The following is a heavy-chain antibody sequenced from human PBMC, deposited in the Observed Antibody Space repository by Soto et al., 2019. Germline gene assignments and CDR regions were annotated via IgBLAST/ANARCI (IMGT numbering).Heavy chain of an antibody. CDR1: GGSVSSGSYY. Sequence: SETLSLTCTVSGGSVSSGSYYWSWIRQPPGKGLEWIGYIYYSGSTNYNPSLKSRVTISVDTSKNQFSLKLSSVTAADTAVYYCARLRLARIDYWGQGTLVTVSS. J-gene: IGHJ4*02. D-gene: IGHD2-15*01. CDR2: IYYSGST. CDR3: ARLRLARIDY. V-gene: IGHV4-61*01.